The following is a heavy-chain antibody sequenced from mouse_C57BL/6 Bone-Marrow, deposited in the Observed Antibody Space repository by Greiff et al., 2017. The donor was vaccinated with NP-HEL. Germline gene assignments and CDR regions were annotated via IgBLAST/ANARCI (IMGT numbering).Heavy chain of an antibody. CDR2: IDPNSGGT. J-gene: IGHJ4*01. V-gene: IGHV1-72*01. Sequence: QVQLQQPGAELVKPGASVKLSCKASGYTFTSYWMHWVKQRPGRGLEWIGRIDPNSGGTKYNEKFKSKATLTVDKPSSTAYMQLSSLTSEDSAVYYCARSDSSGYVGPYYDAMDYWGQGTSVTVSS. CDR1: GYTFTSYW. D-gene: IGHD3-2*02. CDR3: ARSDSSGYVGPYYDAMDY.